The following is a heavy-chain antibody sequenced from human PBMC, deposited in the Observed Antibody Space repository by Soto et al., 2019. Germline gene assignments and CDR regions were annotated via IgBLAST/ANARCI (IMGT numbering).Heavy chain of an antibody. CDR2: IYHSGST. V-gene: IGHV4-4*02. CDR3: ARVLCSMTGCYSISIDY. CDR1: GASISGSNR. D-gene: IGHD2-2*02. J-gene: IGHJ4*01. Sequence: LETVHLTCAVSGASISGSNRRNWVRKTPGKGPEWIVGIYHSGSTNYNPSLKSRVTISVDKSKNQFSLKLSSVTAADTAIYYCARVLCSMTGCYSISIDYWGQGTLVTVPS.